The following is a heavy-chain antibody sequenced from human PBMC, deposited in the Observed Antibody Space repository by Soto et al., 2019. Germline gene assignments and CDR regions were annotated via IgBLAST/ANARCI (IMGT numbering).Heavy chain of an antibody. CDR3: ARVLRVGSGWLCYFDF. V-gene: IGHV3-72*01. CDR1: GFIFSDHY. D-gene: IGHD6-19*01. Sequence: EVQLVQSGGGLVQPGGSLSLSCAGSGFIFSDHYIDWVRQAPGEGLEWVGRSRDRTHSYSTSYAASEKGRFTLSRDESKNSRYLQMNSLNTEDTAVYYCARVLRVGSGWLCYFDFWGQGALVTVSS. J-gene: IGHJ4*03. CDR2: SRDRTHSYST.